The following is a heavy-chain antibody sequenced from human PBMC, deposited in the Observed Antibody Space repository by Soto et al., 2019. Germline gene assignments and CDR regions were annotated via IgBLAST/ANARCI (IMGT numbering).Heavy chain of an antibody. CDR3: ARDSSYYDYIWGSYRPGPLDY. Sequence: PGGSLRLSCAASGFTFSSYGMHWVRQAPGKGLEWVAVIWYDGSNKYYADSVKGRFTISRDNSKNTLYLQMNSLRAEDTAVYYCARDSSYYDYIWGSYRPGPLDYWGQGTLVTVSS. V-gene: IGHV3-33*01. J-gene: IGHJ4*02. CDR2: IWYDGSNK. CDR1: GFTFSSYG. D-gene: IGHD3-16*02.